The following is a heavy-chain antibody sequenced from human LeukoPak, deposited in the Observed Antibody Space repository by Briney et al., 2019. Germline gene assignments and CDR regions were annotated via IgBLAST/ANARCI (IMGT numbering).Heavy chain of an antibody. CDR1: GFSLSTSGMC. Sequence: SGPTLVNPTQTHTLTCTFSGFSLSTSGMCVSWIRQPPGKALEWLARIDWDDDKYYSTSLKTRLTISKDTSKNQVVLTMTNMDPVDTATYYCARIRIAVALLGMDVWGQGTTVTVSS. J-gene: IGHJ6*02. CDR3: ARIRIAVALLGMDV. V-gene: IGHV2-70*11. CDR2: IDWDDDK. D-gene: IGHD6-19*01.